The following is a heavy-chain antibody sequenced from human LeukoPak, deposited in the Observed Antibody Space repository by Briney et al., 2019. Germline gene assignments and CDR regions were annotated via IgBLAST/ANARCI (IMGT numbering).Heavy chain of an antibody. CDR3: APTCSGGSCYQYYFDY. CDR1: GYTFTGYY. J-gene: IGHJ4*02. CDR2: INPNSGGA. D-gene: IGHD2-15*01. V-gene: IGHV1-2*02. Sequence: ASVKVSCKASGYTFTGYYMHWVRQAPGHGLEWMGWINPNSGGANYAQKFQGRVTMTRDTSISTAYMEPSRLRSDDTAVYYCAPTCSGGSCYQYYFDYWGQGTLVTVSS.